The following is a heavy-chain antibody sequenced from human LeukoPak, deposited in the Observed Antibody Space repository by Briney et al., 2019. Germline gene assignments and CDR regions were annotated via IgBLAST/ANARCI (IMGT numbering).Heavy chain of an antibody. CDR3: ASYDKTGYSSGFDY. CDR1: GGSISSYY. V-gene: IGHV4-59*01. J-gene: IGHJ4*02. Sequence: PSETLSLTCTVSGGSISSYYWSWIRQPPGKGLEGIGYIYYSGSTNYNPSLKSRVTISVDTSKNQFSLKLSSVTAADTAVYYCASYDKTGYSSGFDYWGQGTLVTVSS. CDR2: IYYSGST. D-gene: IGHD6-19*01.